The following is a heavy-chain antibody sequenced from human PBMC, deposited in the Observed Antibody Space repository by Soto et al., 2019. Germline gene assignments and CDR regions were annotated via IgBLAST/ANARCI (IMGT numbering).Heavy chain of an antibody. CDR3: ERVNDYDSSGYWGKIEY. Sequence: QVQLVESGGGVVQPGRSLRLSCAASGFTFSSYGMHWVRQAPGKGLEWVAGIWYDGSNKYYADSVKGRFTISRDNSKNTLYLQMNRLRAEDTAVYYCERVNDYDSSGYWGKIEYWGQGTLVTVSS. CDR1: GFTFSSYG. V-gene: IGHV3-33*01. D-gene: IGHD3-22*01. CDR2: IWYDGSNK. J-gene: IGHJ4*02.